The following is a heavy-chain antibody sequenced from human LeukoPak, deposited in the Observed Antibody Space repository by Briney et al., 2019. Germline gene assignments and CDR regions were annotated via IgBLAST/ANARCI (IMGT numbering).Heavy chain of an antibody. V-gene: IGHV1-69*13. J-gene: IGHJ4*02. CDR3: ATPGGYYDFWSGYPAWYFDY. Sequence: GATVKVSCKASGGTFSSYAISWVRQAPGQGLEWMGGIIPIFGTANYAQKFQGRVTITADESTSTAYMELSSLRSEDTAVYYCATPGGYYDFWSGYPAWYFDYWGQGTLVTVSS. D-gene: IGHD3-3*01. CDR1: GGTFSSYA. CDR2: IIPIFGTA.